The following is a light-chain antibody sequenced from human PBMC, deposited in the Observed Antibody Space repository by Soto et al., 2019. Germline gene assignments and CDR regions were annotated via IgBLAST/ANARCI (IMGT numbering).Light chain of an antibody. J-gene: IGKJ1*01. CDR1: QNISRS. Sequence: EIVMTQSPVTLSVSPGERATLSCRASQNISRSLSWYQQKPGQAPRLLIYGASTRATGIPARFSGSGSGTEFTLTISSLQPDDFATYYCQQYNSYWTFGQGTKVDIK. CDR3: QQYNSYWT. V-gene: IGKV3-15*01. CDR2: GAS.